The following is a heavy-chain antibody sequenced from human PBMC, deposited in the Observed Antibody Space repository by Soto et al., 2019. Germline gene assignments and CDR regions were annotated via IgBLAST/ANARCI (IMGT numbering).Heavy chain of an antibody. Sequence: AASVKVSFKASGYTFTGYYMHWVRQAPGQGLEWMGWINPNSGGTNYAQRFQGRVTMTRDTSISTAYMELSRLRSDDTAVYYCAGWVRLVPPWDYYGMDVWGQGTTVTVSS. CDR1: GYTFTGYY. V-gene: IGHV1-2*02. CDR3: AGWVRLVPPWDYYGMDV. J-gene: IGHJ6*02. D-gene: IGHD6-19*01. CDR2: INPNSGGT.